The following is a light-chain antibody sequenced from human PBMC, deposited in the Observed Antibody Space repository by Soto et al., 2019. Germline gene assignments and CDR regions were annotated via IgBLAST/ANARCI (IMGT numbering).Light chain of an antibody. CDR3: CSYGGSFPYV. V-gene: IGLV2-11*01. J-gene: IGLJ1*01. Sequence: QSVLTQPPSVSGSPGQAVTISCTGTSSDVGGYDYVSWYQQRPGKAPKLLIYDVTKRPSGVPDRFSGSKSGNTASLTISGLQAEDAADFYCCSYGGSFPYVFGTGTTVTV. CDR1: SSDVGGYDY. CDR2: DVT.